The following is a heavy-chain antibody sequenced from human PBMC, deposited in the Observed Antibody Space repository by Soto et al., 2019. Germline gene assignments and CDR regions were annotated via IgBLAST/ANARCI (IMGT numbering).Heavy chain of an antibody. CDR2: IYYSGST. D-gene: IGHD3-16*01. CDR3: ARGQITYYDYINGSLYYFDY. V-gene: IGHV4-31*03. Sequence: QVQLQESGPGLVKPSQTLSLTCTVSGGSISNGGNYWSWIRQHPGKGLEWIGYIYYSGSTFYNPSLKGRVTISIDTSKNQFSLKLSSVTAADTAVYYCARGQITYYDYINGSLYYFDYWGQGRLVTVSS. J-gene: IGHJ4*02. CDR1: GGSISNGGNY.